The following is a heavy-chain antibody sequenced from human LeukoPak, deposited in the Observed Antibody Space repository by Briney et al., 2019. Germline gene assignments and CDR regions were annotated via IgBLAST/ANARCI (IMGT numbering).Heavy chain of an antibody. CDR2: IYPGDSDT. V-gene: IGHV5-51*01. CDR1: GYSFTSYW. Sequence: GESLKISCKGSGYSFTSYWIGWVRQMPGKGLEWMGIIYPGDSDTRYSPSFQGQVTISAVKSISTAYLQWSSLKASDTAMYYCASLYSGYGGGLGDGFDPWGQGTLVTVSS. J-gene: IGHJ5*02. CDR3: ASLYSGYGGGLGDGFDP. D-gene: IGHD5-12*01.